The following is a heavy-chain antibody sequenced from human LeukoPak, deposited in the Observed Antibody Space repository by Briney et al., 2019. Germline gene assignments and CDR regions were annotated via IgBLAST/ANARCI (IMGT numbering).Heavy chain of an antibody. Sequence: ASVKVSCKASGYTFTGNHMHWVRQAPGQGLEWMGWINPNSGGTNYAQKSQGRVIMTRDTSISTAYMELSRLGSDDTAVYYCARGGSTDSIHSCGGNCYFLDYWGQGTLVTVSS. V-gene: IGHV1-2*02. CDR2: INPNSGGT. CDR3: ARGGSTDSIHSCGGNCYFLDY. J-gene: IGHJ4*02. D-gene: IGHD2-21*02. CDR1: GYTFTGNH.